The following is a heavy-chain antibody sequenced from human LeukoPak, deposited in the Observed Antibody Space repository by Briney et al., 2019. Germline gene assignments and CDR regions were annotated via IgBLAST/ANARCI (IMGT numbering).Heavy chain of an antibody. CDR3: ARNQAVAANRGASDV. V-gene: IGHV4-4*02. CDR2: IYHSGST. D-gene: IGHD6-19*01. J-gene: IGHJ3*01. Sequence: HPSGTLSLTCAVSGGPISSRNWWSWVRQPPGKGLEWTGEIYHSGSTNYNPSLKSRVTMSVDTSKNQFSLKLDYVTEIDTDMYYCARNQAVAANRGASDVWGQGTMVTVSS. CDR1: GGPISSRNW.